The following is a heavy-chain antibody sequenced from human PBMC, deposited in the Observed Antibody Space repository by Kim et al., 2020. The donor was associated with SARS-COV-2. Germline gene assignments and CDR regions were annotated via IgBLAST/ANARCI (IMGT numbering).Heavy chain of an antibody. J-gene: IGHJ4*02. CDR2: K. V-gene: IGHV3-7*01. D-gene: IGHD5-12*01. Sequence: KYYVDSVRGRFTISRDSATNSLYLQMNSLRAEDTAVYFCARVARGGYNDYWGRGTRVTAS. CDR3: ARVARGGYNDY.